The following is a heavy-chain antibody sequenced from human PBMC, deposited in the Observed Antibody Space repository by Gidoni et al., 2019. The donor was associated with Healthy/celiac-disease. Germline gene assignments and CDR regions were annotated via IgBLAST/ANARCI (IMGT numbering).Heavy chain of an antibody. Sequence: EVQLVESGGGLVQPGGSLRLSCAASGFTFSSYSMNWVRQAPGKGLEWVSYISSSSSTIYYADSVKGRFTISRDNAKNSLYLQMNSLRDEDTAVYYCARVGAPFDFWSGCFDYWGQGTLVTVSS. J-gene: IGHJ4*02. CDR1: GFTFSSYS. D-gene: IGHD3-3*01. V-gene: IGHV3-48*02. CDR3: ARVGAPFDFWSGCFDY. CDR2: ISSSSSTI.